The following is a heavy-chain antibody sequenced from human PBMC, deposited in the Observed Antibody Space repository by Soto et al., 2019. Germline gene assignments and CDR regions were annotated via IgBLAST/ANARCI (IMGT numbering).Heavy chain of an antibody. V-gene: IGHV1-18*04. CDR2: ISAYNGNT. CDR3: ARDVDTAMVNWFDP. J-gene: IGHJ5*02. D-gene: IGHD5-18*01. Sequence: ASVKVSCKASCYTFTSYGISWVRQAPGQGLEWMGWISAYNGNTNYAQKLQGRVTMTTDTSTSTAYMELRSLRSDDAAVYYCARDVDTAMVNWFDPWGQGTLVTVPS. CDR1: CYTFTSYG.